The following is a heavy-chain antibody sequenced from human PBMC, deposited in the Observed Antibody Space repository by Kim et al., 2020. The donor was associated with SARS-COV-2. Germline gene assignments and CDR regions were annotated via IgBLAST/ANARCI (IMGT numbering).Heavy chain of an antibody. CDR2: ISSSGSTI. CDR1: GFTFSSYE. V-gene: IGHV3-48*03. J-gene: IGHJ4*02. CDR3: ASIYDYVWGSYGYFDY. Sequence: GWSLRLSCAASGFTFSSYEMNWVRQAPGKGLEWVSYISSSGSTIYYADSVKGRFTISRDNAKNSLYLQMNSLRAEDTAVYYCASIYDYVWGSYGYFDYWGQGTLVTVSS. D-gene: IGHD3-16*01.